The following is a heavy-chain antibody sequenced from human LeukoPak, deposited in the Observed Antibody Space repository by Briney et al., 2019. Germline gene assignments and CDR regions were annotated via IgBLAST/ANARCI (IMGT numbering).Heavy chain of an antibody. CDR1: GFTFTNYR. D-gene: IGHD4-17*01. CDR3: ARENGDYADAFDI. Sequence: GGSLRLSCAASGFTFTNYRMTWVRQAPGKGLEWVSSISSTSGYIFYADSVQGRYTISRDNAKSSLYLQMNSLRAEDTAVYYCARENGDYADAFDIWGQGTMVTVSS. J-gene: IGHJ3*02. CDR2: ISSTSGYI. V-gene: IGHV3-21*01.